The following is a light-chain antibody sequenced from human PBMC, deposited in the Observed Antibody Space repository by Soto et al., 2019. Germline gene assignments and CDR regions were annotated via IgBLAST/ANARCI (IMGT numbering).Light chain of an antibody. CDR1: QGIGDT. J-gene: IGKJ5*01. CDR2: KAS. Sequence: EVVMTQSPATLSVSPGEGVTLSCRASQGIGDTLAWYQQKPGKAPKFLIYKASGLEIGVPSRFSGSGSGTEFTLTISSLQSEDFAVYYCQQYNNWPPITFGQGTRLEIK. CDR3: QQYNNWPPIT. V-gene: IGKV3-15*01.